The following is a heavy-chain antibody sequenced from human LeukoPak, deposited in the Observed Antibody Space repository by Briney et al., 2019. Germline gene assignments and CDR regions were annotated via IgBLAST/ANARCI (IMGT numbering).Heavy chain of an antibody. CDR2: VYDSGST. J-gene: IGHJ4*02. V-gene: IGHV4-59*11. CDR1: SASISNHY. CDR3: ARLVAYCDKTSCSGS. Sequence: PSETLSLACTVSSASISNHYWTWVRQSPGKGLEWIGYVYDSGSTNYNPSLKSRVTISVDTSKNQFSLKLSSMTAADTAVYYCARLVAYCDKTSCSGSWGQGTLVTVSS. D-gene: IGHD2-21*01.